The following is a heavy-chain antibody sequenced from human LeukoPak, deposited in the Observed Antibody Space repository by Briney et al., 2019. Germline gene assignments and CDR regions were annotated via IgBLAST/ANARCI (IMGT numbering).Heavy chain of an antibody. Sequence: PGGSLRLSCAASGFTFSNYAMSWVPQAPGKGLVWVSRINSDGSSTSYADSVKGRFTISRDNAKNTLYLQMNSLRAEDTAVYYCAREQMATTNFDYWGQGTLVTVSS. CDR1: GFTFSNYA. D-gene: IGHD5-24*01. V-gene: IGHV3-74*01. CDR3: AREQMATTNFDY. J-gene: IGHJ4*02. CDR2: INSDGSST.